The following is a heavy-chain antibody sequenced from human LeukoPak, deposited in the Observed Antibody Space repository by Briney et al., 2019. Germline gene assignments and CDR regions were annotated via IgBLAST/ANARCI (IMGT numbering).Heavy chain of an antibody. CDR2: IKQDGSEK. J-gene: IGHJ6*03. Sequence: GGSLRLSCAASGFTFSSYWMSWVRQAPGKGLEWVANIKQDGSEKYYVDSVKGRFTISRDNAKNSLYLQMNSLRAEDTALYHCARVTGPYYYYYMDVWGKGTTVTISS. V-gene: IGHV3-7*03. CDR1: GFTFSSYW. CDR3: ARVTGPYYYYYMDV. D-gene: IGHD3-9*01.